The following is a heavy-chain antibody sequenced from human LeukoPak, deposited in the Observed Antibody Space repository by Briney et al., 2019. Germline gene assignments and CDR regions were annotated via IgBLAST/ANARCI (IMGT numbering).Heavy chain of an antibody. CDR3: ARVVDTAMVVGMDV. J-gene: IGHJ6*02. D-gene: IGHD5-18*01. V-gene: IGHV1-2*06. CDR2: INPNSGGT. Sequence: ASVKVSCKASGYTFTGYYMYWVRQAPGQGLEWMGRINPNSGGTNYAQKFQGRVTMTRDTSISTAYMELSRLRSDDTAVYYCARVVDTAMVVGMDVWGQGTTVTVSS. CDR1: GYTFTGYY.